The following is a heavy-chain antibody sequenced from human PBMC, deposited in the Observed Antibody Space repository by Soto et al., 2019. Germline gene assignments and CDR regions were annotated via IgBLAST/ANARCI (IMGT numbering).Heavy chain of an antibody. CDR2: IYYSGST. V-gene: IGHV4-59*01. CDR1: GGSISSYY. CDR3: ASLTVPASYYYMDV. J-gene: IGHJ6*03. D-gene: IGHD2-2*01. Sequence: TSETLSLTCTVSGGSISSYYWSWIRQPPGKGLEWIGYIYYSGSTNYNPSLKSRVTISVDTSKNQFSLKLSSVTAADTAVYYCASLTVPASYYYMDVWGKGTTVTVSS.